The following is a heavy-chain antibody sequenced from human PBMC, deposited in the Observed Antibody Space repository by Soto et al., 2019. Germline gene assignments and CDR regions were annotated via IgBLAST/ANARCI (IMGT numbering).Heavy chain of an antibody. CDR1: GYTFTSYY. Sequence: QVQLVQSGAEVKKPGASVKVSCKASGYTFTSYYMHWVRQAPGQGLEWMGIINPSGGSTSYAQKFKGRVTMTRDTSTSTVYMELSSLRSEDTAVYYCAVVPAAYYFDYWGQGTLVTVSS. D-gene: IGHD2-2*01. V-gene: IGHV1-46*03. J-gene: IGHJ4*02. CDR3: AVVPAAYYFDY. CDR2: INPSGGST.